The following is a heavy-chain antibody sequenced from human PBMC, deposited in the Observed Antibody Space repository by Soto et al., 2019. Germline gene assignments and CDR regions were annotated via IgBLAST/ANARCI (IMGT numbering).Heavy chain of an antibody. CDR2: IYYSGST. Sequence: SETLSLTCTVSGGSISSGGYYWSWIRQHPGKGLEWIGYIYYSGSTYYNPSLKSRVTISVDTSKNQFSLKLSSVTAADTAVYYCARVGSSVVAATFWFDPWGQGTLVTVSS. CDR3: ARVGSSVVAATFWFDP. J-gene: IGHJ5*02. CDR1: GGSISSGGYY. D-gene: IGHD2-15*01. V-gene: IGHV4-31*03.